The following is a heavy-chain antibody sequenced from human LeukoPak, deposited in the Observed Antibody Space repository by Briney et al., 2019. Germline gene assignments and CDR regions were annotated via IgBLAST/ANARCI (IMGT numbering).Heavy chain of an antibody. J-gene: IGHJ4*02. CDR1: GGSISSYY. Sequence: SETLSLTCTVSGGSISSYYWSWIRQPAGKGLQWIGRMYTSGSTNYNPSLKSRVTMSVDTSKNQFSLRLSSVTAADTAVYYCAKDLNGMLYTVWTFDYWGQGTLVTVSS. CDR3: AKDLNGMLYTVWTFDY. CDR2: MYTSGST. D-gene: IGHD2-8*01. V-gene: IGHV4-4*07.